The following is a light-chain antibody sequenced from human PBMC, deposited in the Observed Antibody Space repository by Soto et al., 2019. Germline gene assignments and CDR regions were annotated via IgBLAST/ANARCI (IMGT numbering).Light chain of an antibody. CDR2: GAS. V-gene: IGKV3-20*01. J-gene: IGKJ1*01. Sequence: VLTQSPGTLSLSPGERATLSCRASQSVNNNYLAWYQQKPGQSPRLLIYGASIRATAIPDRFSGSGSGTDFTLTISRLEPEDFAVYYCQQYVSSPWAFGQGTKVDIK. CDR1: QSVNNNY. CDR3: QQYVSSPWA.